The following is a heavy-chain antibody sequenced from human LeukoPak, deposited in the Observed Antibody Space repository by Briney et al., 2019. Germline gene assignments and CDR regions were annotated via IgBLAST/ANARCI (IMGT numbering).Heavy chain of an antibody. D-gene: IGHD1-26*01. V-gene: IGHV3-74*01. CDR3: ASGRLVGAPDY. Sequence: PGGSLRLSCAASGFTFSSYWMHWVRLPPGKGLVWVSRITSDGSGIGYADSVKGRFSTSRDNAKNTLYLQMNSLRAEDTAVYYCASGRLVGAPDYWGQGTLVTVSS. J-gene: IGHJ4*02. CDR2: ITSDGSGI. CDR1: GFTFSSYW.